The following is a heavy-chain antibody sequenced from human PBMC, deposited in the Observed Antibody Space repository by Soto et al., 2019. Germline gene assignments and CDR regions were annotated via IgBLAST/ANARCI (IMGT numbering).Heavy chain of an antibody. CDR3: ARGVTHMITFGGVIVKFAFDI. CDR2: MNPNSGNT. D-gene: IGHD3-16*02. J-gene: IGHJ3*02. Sequence: ASVKVSCKASGYTFTSYDINWVRQATGQGLEWMGWMNPNSGNTGYAQKFQGRVTMTRNTSISTAYMELSSLRSEDTAVYYCARGVTHMITFGGVIVKFAFDIWS. V-gene: IGHV1-8*01. CDR1: GYTFTSYD.